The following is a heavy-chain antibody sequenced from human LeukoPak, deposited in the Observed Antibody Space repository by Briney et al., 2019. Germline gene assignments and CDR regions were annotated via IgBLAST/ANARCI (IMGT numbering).Heavy chain of an antibody. CDR1: GGTFSSYA. Sequence: GASVQVSCKASGGTFSSYAISWVRQAPGQGLEWMGRIIPILGIANYAQKFQGRVTITADKSTSTAYMELSSLRSEDTAVYYCARLGSLYYYDSSGSPWGQGTLVTVSS. CDR3: ARLGSLYYYDSSGSP. CDR2: IIPILGIA. V-gene: IGHV1-69*04. D-gene: IGHD3-22*01. J-gene: IGHJ5*02.